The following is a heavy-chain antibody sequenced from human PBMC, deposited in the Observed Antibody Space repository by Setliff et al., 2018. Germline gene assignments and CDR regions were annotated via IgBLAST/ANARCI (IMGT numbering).Heavy chain of an antibody. V-gene: IGHV4-39*01. CDR3: ATHFSDYDILTGYYPFDY. Sequence: SETLSLTCTVSGGSISSSSYYWGWIRQPPGKGLEWIGSIYYSGSTYYNPSLKSRVTISVDTSKNQFSLKLSSVTAADTAAYYCATHFSDYDILTGYYPFDYWGQGTLVTVSS. CDR2: IYYSGST. CDR1: GGSISSSSYY. D-gene: IGHD3-9*01. J-gene: IGHJ4*02.